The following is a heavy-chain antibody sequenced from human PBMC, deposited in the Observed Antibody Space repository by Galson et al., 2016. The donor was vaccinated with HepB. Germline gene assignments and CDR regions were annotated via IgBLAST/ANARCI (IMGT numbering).Heavy chain of an antibody. D-gene: IGHD2-15*01. CDR3: VRGGVSGQYAWKEAEH. CDR2: MNTDNGNS. J-gene: IGHJ1*01. Sequence: SVKVSCKASGYTFTNYDINWVRQATGQGLEWMGWMNTDNGNSGYQQKFRGRVTMTADTSISTAYMELSSLTSEDTAVYFCVRGGVSGQYAWKEAEHWGQGTVVTVSS. CDR1: GYTFTNYD. V-gene: IGHV1-8*01.